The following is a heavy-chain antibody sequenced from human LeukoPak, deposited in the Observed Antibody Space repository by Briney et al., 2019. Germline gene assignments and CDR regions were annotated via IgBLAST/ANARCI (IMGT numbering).Heavy chain of an antibody. CDR2: IKQDGSEK. Sequence: PGGSLRLSCAASGFTFSSYWMSWVRQAPGKGLEWVANIKQDGSEKYYVDSVKGRFTISRDNAKNSLYLQMNSLRAEDTAVYYCFILRGYDYNGDYVPYWGQGTLVTVSS. CDR1: GFTFSSYW. CDR3: FILRGYDYNGDYVPY. D-gene: IGHD5-12*01. V-gene: IGHV3-7*01. J-gene: IGHJ4*02.